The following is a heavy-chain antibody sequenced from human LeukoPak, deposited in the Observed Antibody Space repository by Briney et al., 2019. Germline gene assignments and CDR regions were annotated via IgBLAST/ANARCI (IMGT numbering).Heavy chain of an antibody. CDR1: GGSISSSSYY. V-gene: IGHV4-39*01. Sequence: SETLSLTCTVSGGSISSSSYYWGWIRQPPGTGLEWIGSIYYSGSTYYNPSLKSRVTISVDTSKNQFSLKLSSVTAADTAVYYCARQPSYYYDSSGYYSVYYFDYWGQGTLVTVSS. D-gene: IGHD3-22*01. J-gene: IGHJ4*02. CDR2: IYYSGST. CDR3: ARQPSYYYDSSGYYSVYYFDY.